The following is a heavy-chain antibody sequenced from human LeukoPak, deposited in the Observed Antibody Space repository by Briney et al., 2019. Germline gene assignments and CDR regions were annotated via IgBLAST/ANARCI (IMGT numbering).Heavy chain of an antibody. J-gene: IGHJ4*02. CDR1: GFTVSSNY. Sequence: PGGSLRPSCAASGFTVSSNYMSWVRQAPGKGLEWVSVIYSGGSTYYADSVKGRFTISRDNSKNTLYLQMNSLRAEDTAVYYCAREASNRYLGHLNFDYWGQGTLVTVSS. CDR3: AREASNRYLGHLNFDY. D-gene: IGHD1-14*01. V-gene: IGHV3-53*01. CDR2: IYSGGST.